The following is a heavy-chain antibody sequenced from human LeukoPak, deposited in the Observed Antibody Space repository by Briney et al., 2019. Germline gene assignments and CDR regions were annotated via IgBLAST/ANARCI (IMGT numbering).Heavy chain of an antibody. J-gene: IGHJ6*02. CDR3: ARDNWNYGSSMDV. CDR1: GGSISSGDYY. CDR2: IYYSGST. D-gene: IGHD1-7*01. V-gene: IGHV4-61*08. Sequence: PSETLSLTCNVYGGSISSGDYYWSWIRQHPGKGLEWIGYIYYSGSTNYNPSLKSRVTISVDTSKNQFSLKLSSVTAADTAVYYCARDNWNYGSSMDVWGQGTTVTVSS.